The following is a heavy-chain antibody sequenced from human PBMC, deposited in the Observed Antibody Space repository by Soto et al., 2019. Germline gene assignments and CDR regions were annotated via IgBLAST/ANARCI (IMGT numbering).Heavy chain of an antibody. CDR1: GGSISSYY. V-gene: IGHV4-59*08. Sequence: QVQLQESGPGLVKPSETLSLTCTVSGGSISSYYWTWIRQPPGKGLEWIGFIYNSGSTHYNPSLRSPVTRSVDTSKNQFSLKLRSVTAADTAVYYCASMGYHYGSGSYPLDYWGQGTLVTVSS. J-gene: IGHJ4*02. D-gene: IGHD3-10*01. CDR3: ASMGYHYGSGSYPLDY. CDR2: IYNSGST.